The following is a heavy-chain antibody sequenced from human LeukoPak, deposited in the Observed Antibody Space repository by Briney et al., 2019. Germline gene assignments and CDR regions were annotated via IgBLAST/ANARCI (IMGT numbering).Heavy chain of an antibody. Sequence: AGGSLRLSCAASGFTFRNYAVHWVRQAPGKGLEWVAFISYDGTNKYYADSVQGRFIISRDSSQNTLYLQINRLRSEDTAKYHCARVRDGSVRGGFDVWGQGTSVTVSS. D-gene: IGHD3-10*01. V-gene: IGHV3-30-3*01. CDR1: GFTFRNYA. CDR2: ISYDGTNK. J-gene: IGHJ3*01. CDR3: ARVRDGSVRGGFDV.